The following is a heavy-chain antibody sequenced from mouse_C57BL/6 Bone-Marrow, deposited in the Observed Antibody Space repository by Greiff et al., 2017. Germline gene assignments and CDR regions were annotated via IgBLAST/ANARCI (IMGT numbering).Heavy chain of an antibody. CDR2: IHPNSGST. V-gene: IGHV1-64*01. J-gene: IGHJ3*01. CDR1: GYTFTSYW. Sequence: VQLQQPGAELVKPGASVKLSCKASGYTFTSYWMRWVKQRPGQGLEWIGMIHPNSGSTNYNEKFKSKATLTVDKSSSTAYMQLSSLTSEDSAVYYCANYYGSSGFAYWGQGTLVTVSA. D-gene: IGHD1-1*01. CDR3: ANYYGSSGFAY.